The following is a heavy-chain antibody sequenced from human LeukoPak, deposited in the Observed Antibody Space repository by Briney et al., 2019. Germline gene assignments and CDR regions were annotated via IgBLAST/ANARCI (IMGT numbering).Heavy chain of an antibody. CDR2: IIPIFGTA. CDR3: ARDTCFIATGTTFACS. Sequence: SVKVSCKASGYTFTGYYIHWVRQAPGQGLEWMGGIIPIFGTANYAQKFQGRVTITADESTSTAYMELSSLRSEDTAVYYCARDTCFIATGTTFACSWGQGTLVTVSS. J-gene: IGHJ5*02. CDR1: GYTFTGYY. D-gene: IGHD1-1*01. V-gene: IGHV1-69*13.